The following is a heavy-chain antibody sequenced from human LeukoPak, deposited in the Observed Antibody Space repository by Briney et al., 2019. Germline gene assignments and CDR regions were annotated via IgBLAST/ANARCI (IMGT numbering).Heavy chain of an antibody. CDR3: AREPGPLTRLRYFAPEVAFDI. J-gene: IGHJ3*02. CDR1: GGSISSYY. V-gene: IGHV4-4*07. Sequence: SETLSLTCTVSGGSISSYYWSWIRQPAGKGLEWIGRIYTSGSTNYNPSLKSRVTMSVDTSKNQFSQKLSSVTAADTAVYYCAREPGPLTRLRYFAPEVAFDIWGQGTMVTVSS. CDR2: IYTSGST. D-gene: IGHD3-9*01.